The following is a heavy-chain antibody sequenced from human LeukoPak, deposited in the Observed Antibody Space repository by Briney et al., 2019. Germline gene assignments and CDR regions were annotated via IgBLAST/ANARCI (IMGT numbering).Heavy chain of an antibody. CDR2: INHSGST. V-gene: IGHV4-34*01. CDR3: ARGREGLWFGEYTFDY. Sequence: SETLSLTCAVYGGSFSGYYWSWIRQPPGKGLEWIGEINHSGSTNYNPSLKSRVTISVDTPKNQFSLKLSSVTAADTAVYYCARGREGLWFGEYTFDYWGQGTLVTVSS. CDR1: GGSFSGYY. D-gene: IGHD3-10*01. J-gene: IGHJ4*02.